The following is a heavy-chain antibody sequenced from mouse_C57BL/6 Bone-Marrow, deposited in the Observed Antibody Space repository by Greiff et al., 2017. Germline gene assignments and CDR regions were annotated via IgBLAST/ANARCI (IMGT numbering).Heavy chain of an antibody. CDR2: INPSTGGT. Sequence: EVQLLQSGPGLVKPGASVKISCKASGYPFTGYYMNWVKQSPEKSLEWIGEINPSTGGTTYNQKFKAQTTLTVDKSSSTAYMQLKSLTSEDSAVYYCAGYYDYGAYWGQGTLVTVSA. D-gene: IGHD2-4*01. V-gene: IGHV1-42*01. CDR1: GYPFTGYY. CDR3: AGYYDYGAY. J-gene: IGHJ3*01.